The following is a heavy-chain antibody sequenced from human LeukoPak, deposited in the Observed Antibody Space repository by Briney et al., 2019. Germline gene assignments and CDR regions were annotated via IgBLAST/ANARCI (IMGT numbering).Heavy chain of an antibody. V-gene: IGHV1-18*01. D-gene: IGHD3-22*01. CDR2: ISAYNGNT. J-gene: IGHJ6*02. CDR3: ARSRRYYDSSGAPHPLYYYYGMDV. CDR1: GYTFTSYG. Sequence: ASVKVSCKASGYTFTSYGISWVRQAPGQGLEWMGWISAYNGNTNYAQKLQGRVTMTTDTSTSTAYMELRSLRSDDTAVYYCARSRRYYDSSGAPHPLYYYYGMDVWGQGTTVTVSS.